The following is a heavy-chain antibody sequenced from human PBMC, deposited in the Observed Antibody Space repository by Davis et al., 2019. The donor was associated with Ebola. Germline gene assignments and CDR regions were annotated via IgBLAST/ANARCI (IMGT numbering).Heavy chain of an antibody. CDR1: AYTFTSYY. CDR2: INPSGGST. Sequence: AASAKVFCKASAYTFTSYYMHWVRHAPGQGLEWMGIINPSGGSTSYAQKFQGRVTMTRDMSISTAHMELSRLRSDDTAVYYCARDPCSGSSCYWHRQGYWSQGTLVTVSS. J-gene: IGHJ4*02. CDR3: ARDPCSGSSCYWHRQGY. D-gene: IGHD2-15*01. V-gene: IGHV1-46*01.